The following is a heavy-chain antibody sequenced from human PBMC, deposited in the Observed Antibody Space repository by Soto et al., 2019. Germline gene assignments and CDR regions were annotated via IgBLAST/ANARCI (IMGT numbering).Heavy chain of an antibody. CDR2: IKSKTDGGTT. Sequence: GGSLRLSCAASGFTFSNAWMSRVRQAPGKGLEWVGRIKSKTDGGTTDYAAPVKGRFTISRDDSKNTLYLQMNSLKTEDTAVYYCTTDLVGATNDAFDIWGQGTMVTVSS. CDR3: TTDLVGATNDAFDI. J-gene: IGHJ3*02. V-gene: IGHV3-15*01. D-gene: IGHD1-26*01. CDR1: GFTFSNAW.